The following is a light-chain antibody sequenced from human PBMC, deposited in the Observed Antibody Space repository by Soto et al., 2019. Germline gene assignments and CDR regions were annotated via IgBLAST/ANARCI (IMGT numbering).Light chain of an antibody. CDR3: SSYTSSSIVV. J-gene: IGLJ2*01. CDR2: DVS. Sequence: QSALTQPASVSGSPGQSITISCTGTSSDVGGYNYVSWYQQHPVKAPKLMIYDVSNRPSGVSNRFSGSKSGNTASLTISGLQSEDEDDYYCSSYTSSSIVVFGGGTKVTVL. CDR1: SSDVGGYNY. V-gene: IGLV2-14*01.